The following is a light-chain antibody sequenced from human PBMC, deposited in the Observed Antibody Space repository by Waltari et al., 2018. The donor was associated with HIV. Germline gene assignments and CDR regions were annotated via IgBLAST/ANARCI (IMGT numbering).Light chain of an antibody. Sequence: ETVLTQSPGTLSLSPGERATLSCSASQNVGSTYLTWYQQKPGQAPRLLIYGASTRATGMPDRCSGSGSGTDFTLSISRLEPEDFAVYYCQLFGTSPRLTFGGGTKVEIK. V-gene: IGKV3-20*01. CDR2: GAS. J-gene: IGKJ4*01. CDR3: QLFGTSPRLT. CDR1: QNVGSTY.